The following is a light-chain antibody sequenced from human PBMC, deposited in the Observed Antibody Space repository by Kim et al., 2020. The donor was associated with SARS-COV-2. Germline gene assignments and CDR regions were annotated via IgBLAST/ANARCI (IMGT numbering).Light chain of an antibody. CDR3: HSRDSSDNHL. CDR1: SLRRYY. J-gene: IGLJ3*02. Sequence: SSELTQDPAVSVALGQTVRITCQGDSLRRYYASWYQQKSGQAPVLVIYGKNNRPSGIPDRVSGSSSGNTASLTITGAQADDEADYYCHSRDSSDNHLFGG. CDR2: GKN. V-gene: IGLV3-19*01.